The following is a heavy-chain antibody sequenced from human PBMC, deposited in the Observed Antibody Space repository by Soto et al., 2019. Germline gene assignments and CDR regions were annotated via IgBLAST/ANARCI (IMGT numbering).Heavy chain of an antibody. Sequence: QVQLVQSGAEVTKPGSSVKVSCKASGGPFSDYSINWVRQAPGQGLEWMGGIIPVFATPNYAQKFQGRVTITADKSTSRAYMELGNCRSEDTAIYFGGRAPDCGANSGLGLVDSWGQGTMVTFTS. CDR2: IIPVFATP. CDR3: GRAPDCGANSGLGLVDS. CDR1: GGPFSDYS. V-gene: IGHV1-69*06. J-gene: IGHJ4*02. D-gene: IGHD4-17*01.